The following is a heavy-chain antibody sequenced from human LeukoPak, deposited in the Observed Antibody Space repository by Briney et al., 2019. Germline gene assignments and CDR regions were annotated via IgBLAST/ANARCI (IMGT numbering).Heavy chain of an antibody. V-gene: IGHV3-23*01. D-gene: IGHD1-26*01. J-gene: IGHJ4*02. Sequence: GGSLRLSCAASGFTFSSYAMSWVRQAPGKGLEWVSAISGSGGSTYYADSVKGRFTISRDNSKNTLYLQMNSLRAEDTAVYYCAKDEMGRELRGTDYWGQGTLVTVSS. CDR3: AKDEMGRELRGTDY. CDR2: ISGSGGST. CDR1: GFTFSSYA.